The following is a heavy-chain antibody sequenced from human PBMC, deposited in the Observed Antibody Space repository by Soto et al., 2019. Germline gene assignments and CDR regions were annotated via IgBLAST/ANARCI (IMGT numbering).Heavy chain of an antibody. CDR3: ERQVLRHYGSGSYLSLNYDPDGMDV. J-gene: IGHJ6*02. CDR1: GGTFSNYA. CDR2: IIPIFGTA. D-gene: IGHD3-10*01. V-gene: IGHV1-69*01. Sequence: QVQLVQSGAEVKKPGSSVKVSCKASGGTFSNYAISWVLQAPGQGLEWMGGIIPIFGTASYAQKFQARVTMTADDAPSTADMARSSLRSEATAVNYCERQVLRHYGSGSYLSLNYDPDGMDVWGQGPTVTFSS.